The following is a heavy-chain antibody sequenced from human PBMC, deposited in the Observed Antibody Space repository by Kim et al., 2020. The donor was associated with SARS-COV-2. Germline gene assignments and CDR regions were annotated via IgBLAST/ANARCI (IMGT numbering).Heavy chain of an antibody. CDR2: MNPNSGNT. CDR1: GYTFTSYD. J-gene: IGHJ5*02. Sequence: ASVKVSCKASGYTFTSYDINWVRQATGQGLEWMGWMNPNSGNTGYAQKFQGRVTMTRNTSISTAYMELSSLRSEDTAVYYCARATRGNYDFWSGYYPTFKWFDPWGQGTLVTVSS. V-gene: IGHV1-8*01. D-gene: IGHD3-3*01. CDR3: ARATRGNYDFWSGYYPTFKWFDP.